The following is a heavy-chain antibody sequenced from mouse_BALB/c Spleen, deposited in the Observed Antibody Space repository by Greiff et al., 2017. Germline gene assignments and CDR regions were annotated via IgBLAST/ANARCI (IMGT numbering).Heavy chain of an antibody. D-gene: IGHD2-10*02. Sequence: QVQLQQSGAELVRPGTSVKVSCKASGYAFTNYLIEWVKQRPGQGLEWIGVINPGSGGTNYNEKFKGKATLTADKSSSTAYMQLSSLTSDDSAVYFCARSKYGNYEADWGAGTLVTVSA. CDR3: ARSKYGNYEAD. CDR1: GYAFTNYL. J-gene: IGHJ3*01. V-gene: IGHV1-54*01. CDR2: INPGSGGT.